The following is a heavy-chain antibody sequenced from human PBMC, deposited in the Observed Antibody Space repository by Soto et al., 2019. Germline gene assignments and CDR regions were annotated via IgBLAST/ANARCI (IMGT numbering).Heavy chain of an antibody. CDR2: ISAYNGNT. CDR1: GYTFTSYD. J-gene: IGHJ6*02. CDR3: ARGATHVLLWFGELLYGMDV. Sequence: ASVKVSCKASGYTFTSYDISWVRQAPGQGLEWMGWISAYNGNTNYAQKLQGRVTMTTDTSTSTAYMELRSLRSDDTAVYYCARGATHVLLWFGELLYGMDVWGQGTTVTVSS. V-gene: IGHV1-18*01. D-gene: IGHD3-10*01.